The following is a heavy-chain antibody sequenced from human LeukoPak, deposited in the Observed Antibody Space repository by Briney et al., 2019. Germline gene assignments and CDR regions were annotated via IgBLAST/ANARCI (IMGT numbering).Heavy chain of an antibody. D-gene: IGHD3-9*01. Sequence: GESLKISCKGSGYSFTTYWIGWVRQMPGKGLEWMGIIYPGDSDTRYSPSFQGQVTISADKSISTAYLQWSSLKASDTAMYYCARQKIVLRYFDWLREATDAFDIWGQGTMVTVSS. CDR2: IYPGDSDT. V-gene: IGHV5-51*01. CDR1: GYSFTTYW. CDR3: ARQKIVLRYFDWLREATDAFDI. J-gene: IGHJ3*02.